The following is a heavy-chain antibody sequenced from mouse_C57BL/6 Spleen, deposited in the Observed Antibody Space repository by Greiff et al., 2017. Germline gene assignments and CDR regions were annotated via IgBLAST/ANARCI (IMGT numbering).Heavy chain of an antibody. J-gene: IGHJ3*01. CDR2: IDPSDSYT. V-gene: IGHV1-59*01. CDR3: ARDYGSSYEAY. Sequence: VQLQQPGAELVRPGTSVKLSCKASGYTFTSYWMHWVKQRPGQGLEWIGVIDPSDSYTNYNQKFKGKATVTVDTSSSTAYMQLSSLKSEDAAVYYCARDYGSSYEAYWGQGTLVTVSA. D-gene: IGHD1-1*01. CDR1: GYTFTSYW.